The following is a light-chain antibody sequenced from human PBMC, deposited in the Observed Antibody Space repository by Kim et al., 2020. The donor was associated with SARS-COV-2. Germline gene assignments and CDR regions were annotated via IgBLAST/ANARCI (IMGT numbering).Light chain of an antibody. J-gene: IGKJ1*01. CDR3: QKYNTAPWT. CDR2: AAT. V-gene: IGKV1-27*01. CDR1: QGISSY. Sequence: ASVGYGVTTSCRASQGISSYLAWYQQKPGEPPKLLIYAATTLQFGGSARFSGSGSGTDFTLTISDLQPEDVATYYCQKYNTAPWTFGHGTKVDIK.